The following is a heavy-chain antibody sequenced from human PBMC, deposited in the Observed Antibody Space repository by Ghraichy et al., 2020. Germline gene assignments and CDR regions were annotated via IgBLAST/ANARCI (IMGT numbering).Heavy chain of an antibody. CDR3: VRVWTYPNSGLFYDVYDF. Sequence: GGSLRLSCAASGFSLSSYWMAWVRQAPGKGLEWVANIKRDGSDIHYLDSLKDRFTISRDNAKNSLYLQLSSLVGEDTAGYYCVRVWTYPNSGLFYDVYDFWGQGTMVTVSS. CDR1: GFSLSSYW. V-gene: IGHV3-7*03. D-gene: IGHD3-3*01. CDR2: IKRDGSDI. J-gene: IGHJ3*01.